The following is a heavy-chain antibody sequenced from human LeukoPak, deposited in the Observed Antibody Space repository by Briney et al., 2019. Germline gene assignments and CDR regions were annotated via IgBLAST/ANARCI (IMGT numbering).Heavy chain of an antibody. CDR3: ARHYCSGGSCYPDY. Sequence: GGSLEISGQGSGSPFTSFSIGGSGRLHGKGWEWMRIFYPGDSDTRYSPSFQGQVTISADKSISTAYLQWSSLKASDTAMYYCARHYCSGGSCYPDYWGQGTLVTVSS. J-gene: IGHJ4*02. CDR2: FYPGDSDT. CDR1: GSPFTSFS. V-gene: IGHV5-51*01. D-gene: IGHD2-15*01.